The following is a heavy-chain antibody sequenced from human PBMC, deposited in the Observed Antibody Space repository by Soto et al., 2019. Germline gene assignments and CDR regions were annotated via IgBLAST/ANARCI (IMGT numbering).Heavy chain of an antibody. CDR2: MSPNSGKT. D-gene: IGHD1-1*01. V-gene: IGHV1-8*01. Sequence: QVQLVQSGAEVKKPAASVKVSCKASGYTFTSYDINWIRQASGQGLEWLGWMSPNSGKTGFAQKIPVRVTMARDTSTSTAYVEMSGLTYEVSAVYDCARKRWGTGDFDYWGHGTLVTVSS. CDR1: GYTFTSYD. CDR3: ARKRWGTGDFDY. J-gene: IGHJ4*01.